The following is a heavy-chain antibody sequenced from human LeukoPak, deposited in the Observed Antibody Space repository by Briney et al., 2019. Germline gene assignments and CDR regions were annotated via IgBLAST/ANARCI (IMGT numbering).Heavy chain of an antibody. V-gene: IGHV3-30*03. CDR2: ISYDGSNK. D-gene: IGHD3-10*01. CDR1: GFTFSSYG. CDR3: ARGREDQITMVRGVILGDAFDI. J-gene: IGHJ3*02. Sequence: GGSLRLSCAASGFTFSSYGMHWVRQAPGKGLEWVAVISYDGSNKYYADSVKGRFAISRDNSKNTLYLQMNSLRAEDTAVYYCARGREDQITMVRGVILGDAFDIWGQGTMVTVSS.